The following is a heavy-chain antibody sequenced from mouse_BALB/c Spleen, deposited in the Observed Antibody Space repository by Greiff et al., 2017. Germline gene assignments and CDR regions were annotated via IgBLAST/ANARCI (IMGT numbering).Heavy chain of an antibody. V-gene: IGHV5-6*02. J-gene: IGHJ4*01. D-gene: IGHD3-1*01. CDR3: ASELGLRAMDY. CDR2: ISSGGSYT. Sequence: EVMLVESGGDLVKPGGSLKLSCAASGFTFSSYGMSWVRQTPDKRLEWVATISSGGSYTYYPDSVKGRFTISRDNAKNTLYLQMSSLKSEDTAMYYCASELGLRAMDYWGQGTSVTVSS. CDR1: GFTFSSYG.